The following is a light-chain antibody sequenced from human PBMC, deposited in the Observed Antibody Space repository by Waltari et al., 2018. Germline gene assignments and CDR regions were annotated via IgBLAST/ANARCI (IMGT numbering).Light chain of an antibody. Sequence: QSALTQPPSASGSPGQSVTSSCTATSGDVGSYVSWYQQHPGRAPKVLIFEVTKRPSGVPHVFSASGSGNTASRTVSGLQAEDEADYYCSTYAGNDKLVFGGGTKLTVL. CDR2: EVT. V-gene: IGLV2-8*01. J-gene: IGLJ3*02. CDR3: STYAGNDKLV. CDR1: SGDVGSY.